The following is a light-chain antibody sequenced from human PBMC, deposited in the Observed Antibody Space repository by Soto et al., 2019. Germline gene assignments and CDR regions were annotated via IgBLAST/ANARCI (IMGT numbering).Light chain of an antibody. Sequence: QSALTQPASVSGSPGQSITISCTGASRDVLDSIQVSWYQHHPGKAPKLMIYDVNNRPSGVSSRFSGSKSDNMASLTISGLQAEDEADYHCSSYMRSGTLVFGGGTKLTVL. CDR1: SRDVLDSIQ. J-gene: IGLJ2*01. CDR3: SSYMRSGTLV. CDR2: DVN. V-gene: IGLV2-14*03.